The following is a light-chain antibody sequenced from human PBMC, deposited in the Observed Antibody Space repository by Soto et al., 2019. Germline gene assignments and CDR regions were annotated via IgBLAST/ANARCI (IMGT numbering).Light chain of an antibody. CDR1: QSISSW. Sequence: DIQMTQSPSTLSASVEDRVTITCRASQSISSWLAWYQQKPGKAPKILIYKASSLESGVPSRFSGSGSGTEFTLTISRLEPEDFAVYYCQQYGSSGTFGQGTKVDIK. J-gene: IGKJ1*01. CDR3: QQYGSSGT. CDR2: KAS. V-gene: IGKV1-5*03.